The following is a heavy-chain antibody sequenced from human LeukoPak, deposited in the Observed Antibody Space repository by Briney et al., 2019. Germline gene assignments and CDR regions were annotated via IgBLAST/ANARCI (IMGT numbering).Heavy chain of an antibody. CDR2: ISSSGSTI. CDR3: ARDNLRFYMDV. J-gene: IGHJ6*03. Sequence: GGSLRLSCTASGFTFINYSMNWVRQAPGKGLEWVSYISSSGSTIYYADSVKGRFTISRDNAKNSLYLQMNSLRAEDTAVYYCARDNLRFYMDVWGKGTTVTVSS. D-gene: IGHD3-3*01. V-gene: IGHV3-48*04. CDR1: GFTFINYS.